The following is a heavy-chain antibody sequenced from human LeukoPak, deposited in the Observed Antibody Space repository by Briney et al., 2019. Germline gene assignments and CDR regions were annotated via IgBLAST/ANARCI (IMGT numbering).Heavy chain of an antibody. Sequence: ASVKVSCKASGYTFTTYDINWVRQATGQGLEWMGWMNLNSGYTGYAQKFQGRVTMTRNTSSSTAYMELSSLKSEDTGVYYCARGGVVPYYYYYMDVWGQGTTVIVSS. J-gene: IGHJ6*03. D-gene: IGHD2-21*01. V-gene: IGHV1-8*01. CDR1: GYTFTTYD. CDR2: MNLNSGYT. CDR3: ARGGVVPYYYYYMDV.